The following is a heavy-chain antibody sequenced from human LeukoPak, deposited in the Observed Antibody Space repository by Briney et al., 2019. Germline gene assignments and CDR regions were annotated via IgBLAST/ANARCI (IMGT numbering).Heavy chain of an antibody. CDR2: INPNSGGT. CDR3: ARGRRYSSSWEPFDP. CDR1: GYTFTSYG. D-gene: IGHD6-13*01. J-gene: IGHJ5*02. Sequence: ASVKVSCKASGYTFTSYGISWVRQAPGQGLEWMGWINPNSGGTNYAQKFQGRVTMTRDTSISTAYMELSRLRSDDTAVYYCARGRRYSSSWEPFDPWGQGTLVTVSS. V-gene: IGHV1-2*02.